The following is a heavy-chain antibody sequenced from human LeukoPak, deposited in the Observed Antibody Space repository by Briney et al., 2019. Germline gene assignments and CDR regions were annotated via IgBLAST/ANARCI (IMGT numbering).Heavy chain of an antibody. CDR1: GFAVSDNY. CDR2: IYSDGST. D-gene: IGHD6-19*01. J-gene: IGHJ4*02. Sequence: GGSLRLSCAASGFAVSDNYMSWVRQAPGQGLEWVSLIYSDGSTYYADSVKGRFTISRDNAKNSLYLQMNSLRAEDTALYYCAREIAVAGTVFDYWGQGTLVTVSS. CDR3: AREIAVAGTVFDY. V-gene: IGHV3-53*01.